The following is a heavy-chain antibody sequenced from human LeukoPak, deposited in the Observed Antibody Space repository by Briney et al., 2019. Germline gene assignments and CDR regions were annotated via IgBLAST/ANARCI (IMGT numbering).Heavy chain of an antibody. Sequence: PGGSLRLSCAASGFTFSNYWMSWVRQAPGKGLEWVANINQDGSKKYLVDSVRGRFTISRDNTKNSVYVQMNSLRAEDTAVYYCARMFSSGWLDYFDYWGQGTLVTVSS. CDR1: GFTFSNYW. CDR3: ARMFSSGWLDYFDY. CDR2: INQDGSKK. D-gene: IGHD6-19*01. V-gene: IGHV3-7*01. J-gene: IGHJ4*02.